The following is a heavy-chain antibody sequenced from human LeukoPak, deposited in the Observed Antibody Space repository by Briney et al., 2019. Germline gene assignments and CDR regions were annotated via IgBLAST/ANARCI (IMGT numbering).Heavy chain of an antibody. V-gene: IGHV4-31*03. J-gene: IGHJ4*02. Sequence: PSQTLSLTCTVSGGSISSGGYYWSWIRQHPGKGLEWIGYIYYSGSTYYNPSLKSRVTISVDTSKNQFSLKLSSVTAADTAVYYCARRLQGYSNGGGGFDYWGQGTLVTVSS. CDR2: IYYSGST. CDR3: ARRLQGYSNGGGGFDY. CDR1: GGSISSGGYY. D-gene: IGHD4-11*01.